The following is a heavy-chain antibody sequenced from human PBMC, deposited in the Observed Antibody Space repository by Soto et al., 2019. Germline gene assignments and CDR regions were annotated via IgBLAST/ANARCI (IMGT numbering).Heavy chain of an antibody. J-gene: IGHJ4*02. Sequence: QITLKESGPTLVKPTQTLTLTCSFSGFSLSTRGVGVGWIRQPPGKALERLALIFWDDDKWYSPSLRSRITITEDNSKNQVVLTMTTMDPVDTATYYCAHRSRGYAYYFDQWGQGTLVTVSS. CDR2: IFWDDDK. CDR3: AHRSRGYAYYFDQ. D-gene: IGHD5-12*01. CDR1: GFSLSTRGVG. V-gene: IGHV2-5*02.